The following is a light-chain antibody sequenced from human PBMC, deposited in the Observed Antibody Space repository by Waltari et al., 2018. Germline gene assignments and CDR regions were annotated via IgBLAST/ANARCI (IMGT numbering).Light chain of an antibody. CDR2: EVS. CDR1: SRDVCGSTY. CDR3: SSYAGSNDPVV. V-gene: IGLV2-8*01. J-gene: IGLJ2*01. Sequence: QSALTQPPSASGSPGQSVAIPCTGTSRDVCGSTYVPWYQQPPGKAPKPIIYEVSKRPSGVPDRFSGSKSGNTASLTVSGLQADDEADFYCSSYAGSNDPVVFGGGTKLTVL.